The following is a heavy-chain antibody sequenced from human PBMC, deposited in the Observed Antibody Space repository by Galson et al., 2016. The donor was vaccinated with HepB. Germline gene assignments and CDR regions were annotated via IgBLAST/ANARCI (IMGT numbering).Heavy chain of an antibody. V-gene: IGHV3-48*01. Sequence: SLRLSCAASGFSFTTYSMNWVRQAPGKGLEWVSYISDSSSHIYYAGSVKGRFTISRDNSKNTLYLQMNGLRVEDTAIYYCAKDLGLGTTIFDYWGQGTLVTVSS. CDR3: AKDLGLGTTIFDY. CDR1: GFSFTTYS. D-gene: IGHD1-26*01. CDR2: ISDSSSHI. J-gene: IGHJ4*02.